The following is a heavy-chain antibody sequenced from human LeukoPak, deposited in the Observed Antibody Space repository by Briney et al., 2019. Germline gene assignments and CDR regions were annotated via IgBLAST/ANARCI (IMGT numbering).Heavy chain of an antibody. CDR1: GGSISSYY. D-gene: IGHD6-13*01. CDR3: ARDSYSSSLDY. V-gene: IGHV4-59*01. J-gene: IGHJ4*02. CDR2: IYYSGST. Sequence: SETLSLTCTVSGGSISSYYWSWIRQPPGKGLEWIGYIYYSGSTNYNPSLKSRVTISVDTSKNQFSLRLSSVTAADTAVYYCARDSYSSSLDYWGQGTLVTVSS.